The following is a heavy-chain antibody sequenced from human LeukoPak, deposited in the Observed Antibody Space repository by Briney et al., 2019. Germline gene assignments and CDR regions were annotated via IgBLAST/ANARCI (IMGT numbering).Heavy chain of an antibody. J-gene: IGHJ4*02. Sequence: AGGSLRLSCAASGFTLSSYWMSWVRQAPGKGLEWVANIRQDGSEKYYVDSVKGRFTISGDNAKNSLYLQMNSLRAEDTAVYYCARVPKRGSFWDYWGQGTLVTVSS. CDR1: GFTLSSYW. D-gene: IGHD1-26*01. CDR2: IRQDGSEK. CDR3: ARVPKRGSFWDY. V-gene: IGHV3-7*01.